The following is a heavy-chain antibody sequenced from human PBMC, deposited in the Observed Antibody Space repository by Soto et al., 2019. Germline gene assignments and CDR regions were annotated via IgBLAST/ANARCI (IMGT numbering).Heavy chain of an antibody. Sequence: EVQLVESGGGLVQPGGSLRLSCAASGFTFSSYWMHWVRQAPGKGLVWVSRINSDGSSTSYADSVKGRFTISRDNXNXPLYLQMNSLRAEDTAVYYCARDTVEMATIIWYFQHWGQGTLVTVSS. CDR1: GFTFSSYW. J-gene: IGHJ1*01. D-gene: IGHD4-17*01. V-gene: IGHV3-74*01. CDR3: ARDTVEMATIIWYFQH. CDR2: INSDGSST.